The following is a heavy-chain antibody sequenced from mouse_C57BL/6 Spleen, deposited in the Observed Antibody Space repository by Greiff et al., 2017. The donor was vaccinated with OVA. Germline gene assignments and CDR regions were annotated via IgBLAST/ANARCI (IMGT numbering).Heavy chain of an antibody. V-gene: IGHV1-59*01. J-gene: IGHJ1*03. D-gene: IGHD2-1*01. Sequence: VQLQQSGAELVRPGTSVKLSCKASGYTFTSYWMHWVKQRPGQGLEWIGVIDPSDSYTNYNQKFKGKATLTVDTSSSTAYMQLSSLTSEDSAVYYCASLYYGNYSSYWYFDVWGTGTTVTVSS. CDR2: IDPSDSYT. CDR3: ASLYYGNYSSYWYFDV. CDR1: GYTFTSYW.